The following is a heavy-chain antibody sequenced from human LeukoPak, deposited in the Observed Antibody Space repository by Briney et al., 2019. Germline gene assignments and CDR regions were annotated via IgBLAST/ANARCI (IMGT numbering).Heavy chain of an antibody. V-gene: IGHV4-30-4*01. CDR1: GGSISSGDYY. Sequence: PSQTLSLTCTVSGGSISSGDYYWSWIRQPPGKGLEWIGYIYYSGSTYYNPSLKSRVTISVDTSKNQFSLKLSSVTAADTAVYYCARASHCDSSGYAIWGQGTMVTVSS. CDR3: ARASHCDSSGYAI. CDR2: IYYSGST. D-gene: IGHD3-22*01. J-gene: IGHJ3*02.